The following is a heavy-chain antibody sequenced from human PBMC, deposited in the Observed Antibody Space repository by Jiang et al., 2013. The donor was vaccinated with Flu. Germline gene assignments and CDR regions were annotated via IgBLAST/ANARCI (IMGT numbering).Heavy chain of an antibody. Sequence: SCKASGYTFTSYDINWVRQATGQGLEWMGWMNPNSGNTGYAQKFQGRVTMTRNTSISTAYMELSSLRSEDTAVYYCARAGIFGVVIISGGYYYGMDVWGQGTTVTVSS. V-gene: IGHV1-8*01. CDR2: MNPNSGNT. D-gene: IGHD3-3*01. CDR1: GYTFTSYD. J-gene: IGHJ6*02. CDR3: ARAGIFGVVIISGGYYYGMDV.